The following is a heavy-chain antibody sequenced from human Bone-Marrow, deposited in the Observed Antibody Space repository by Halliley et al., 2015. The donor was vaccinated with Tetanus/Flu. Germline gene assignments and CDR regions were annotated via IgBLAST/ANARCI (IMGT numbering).Heavy chain of an antibody. CDR2: SHDGSKA. Sequence: SHDGSKANYGDSVKGRFTISRDNAKNTVYLQMDSLRAEDTALYYCTKDRYRITVRPGGYYLDNWGQGTLVTVSS. CDR3: TKDRYRITVRPGGYYLDN. D-gene: IGHD6-6*01. V-gene: IGHV3-30*18. J-gene: IGHJ4*02.